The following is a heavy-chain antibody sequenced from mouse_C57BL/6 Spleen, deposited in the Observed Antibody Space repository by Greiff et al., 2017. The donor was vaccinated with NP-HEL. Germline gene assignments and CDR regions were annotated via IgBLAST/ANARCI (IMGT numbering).Heavy chain of an antibody. Sequence: EVQLQQSGPELVKPGASVKISCKASGYTFTDYYMNWVKQSHGKSLEWIGDINPNNGGTSYNQKFKGKATLTVDKSSSTAYMELRSLTSEDSAVYYCAREIRGAMDYWGQGTSVTVSS. CDR3: AREIRGAMDY. J-gene: IGHJ4*01. V-gene: IGHV1-26*01. D-gene: IGHD1-1*01. CDR2: INPNNGGT. CDR1: GYTFTDYY.